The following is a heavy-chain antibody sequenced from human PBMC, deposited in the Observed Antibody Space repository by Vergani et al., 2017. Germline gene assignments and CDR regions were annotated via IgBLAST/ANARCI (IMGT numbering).Heavy chain of an antibody. CDR1: GGSISSGGYY. D-gene: IGHD1-7*01. J-gene: IGHJ4*02. Sequence: QVQLQESGPGLVKHSQTLSLTCTVSGGSISSGGYYWSWIRQHPGKGLEWIGYIYYSGSTYYNPSLKSRVTISVDTSKNQFSLKLSSVTAADTAVYYCARVPELQPSKYYFDYWGQGTLVTVSA. CDR3: ARVPELQPSKYYFDY. V-gene: IGHV4-31*03. CDR2: IYYSGST.